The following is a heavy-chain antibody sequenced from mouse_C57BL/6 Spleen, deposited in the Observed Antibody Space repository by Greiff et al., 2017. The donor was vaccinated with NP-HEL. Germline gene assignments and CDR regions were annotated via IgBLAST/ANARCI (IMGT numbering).Heavy chain of an antibody. CDR3: ARSGAYYSNYDAMDY. J-gene: IGHJ4*01. CDR2: IYPGSGNT. V-gene: IGHV1-76*01. D-gene: IGHD2-5*01. CDR1: GYTFTDYY. Sequence: VKLMESGAELVRPGASVKLSCKASGYTFTDYYINWVKQRPGQGLEWIARIYPGSGNTYYNEKFKGKATLTAEKSSSTAYMQLSSLTSEDSAVYFCARSGAYYSNYDAMDYWGQGTSVTVSS.